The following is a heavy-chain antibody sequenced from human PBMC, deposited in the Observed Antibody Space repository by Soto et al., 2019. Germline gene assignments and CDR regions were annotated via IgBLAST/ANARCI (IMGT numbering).Heavy chain of an antibody. Sequence: PSETLSLTCTVSGVSVNSGNYYWSWIRQTPGKGLEWIGYIYSSGSTHYNPSLQNRVTISIDTSKNQFSLKVNSVTAADTAVYYCARGYGRNFDYWGQGTLVTVSS. CDR3: ARGYGRNFDY. CDR2: IYSSGST. J-gene: IGHJ4*02. CDR1: GVSVNSGNYY. D-gene: IGHD5-18*01. V-gene: IGHV4-61*01.